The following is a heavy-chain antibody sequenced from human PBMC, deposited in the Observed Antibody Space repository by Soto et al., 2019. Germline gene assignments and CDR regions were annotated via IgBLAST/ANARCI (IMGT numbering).Heavy chain of an antibody. CDR1: GGSISSYY. V-gene: IGHV4-59*08. D-gene: IGHD1-1*01. CDR2: IYYSGST. Sequence: SETLSLTCTVSGGSISSYYWNWIRQPPGKGLEWIGYIYYSGSTNYNPSLKSRVTISIDTSKNQFSLKLSSVTAADTAVYYCARHEVDTTGTTEQSNYYYYMDVWGKGTTVTVSS. CDR3: ARHEVDTTGTTEQSNYYYYMDV. J-gene: IGHJ6*03.